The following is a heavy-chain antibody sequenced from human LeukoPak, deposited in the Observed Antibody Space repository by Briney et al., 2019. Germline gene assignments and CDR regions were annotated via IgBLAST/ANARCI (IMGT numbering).Heavy chain of an antibody. CDR2: IYHTGST. CDR3: AREDSGYDYSPFYY. D-gene: IGHD5-12*01. CDR1: GGSISNYY. Sequence: SETLSLTCTVSGGSISNYYWSWIRQPPGKGLEWIGYIYHTGSTSYNPSLKSRVIVSVDTSQNQFSLKVRSVTAADTAVYYCAREDSGYDYSPFYYWGQGILVTVSS. J-gene: IGHJ4*02. V-gene: IGHV4-59*01.